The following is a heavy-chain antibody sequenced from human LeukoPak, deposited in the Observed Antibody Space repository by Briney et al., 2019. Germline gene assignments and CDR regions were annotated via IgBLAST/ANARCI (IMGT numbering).Heavy chain of an antibody. J-gene: IGHJ4*02. V-gene: IGHV4-31*03. CDR2: IYYSGST. D-gene: IGHD2-15*01. CDR1: GGSISSGGYY. Sequence: SQTLCLTCTVSGGSISSGGYYWSWIRQHPGKGLEWIGYIYYSGSTYYNPSLKSRVTISVDTSKNQFSLKLSSVTAADTAVYYCARGERYCSGGSCLNPEFDYWGQGTLVTVSS. CDR3: ARGERYCSGGSCLNPEFDY.